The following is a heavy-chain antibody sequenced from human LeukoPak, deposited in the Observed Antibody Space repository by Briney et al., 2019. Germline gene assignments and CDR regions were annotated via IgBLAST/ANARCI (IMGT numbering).Heavy chain of an antibody. CDR2: INHSGST. CDR3: ARHVVGRWLQFWPAEPPSYYFDY. V-gene: IGHV4-34*01. D-gene: IGHD5-24*01. CDR1: GGSFSGYY. J-gene: IGHJ4*02. Sequence: SETLSLTCAVYGGSFSGYYWSWIRQPPGKGLEWIGEINHSGSTNYNPSLKSRVTISVDTSKNQFSLKLSSVTAADTAVYYCARHVVGRWLQFWPAEPPSYYFDYWGQGTLVTVSS.